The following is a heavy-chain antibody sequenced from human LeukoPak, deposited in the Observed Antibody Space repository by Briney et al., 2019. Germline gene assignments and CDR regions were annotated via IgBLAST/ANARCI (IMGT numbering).Heavy chain of an antibody. CDR2: ISGSSSTI. V-gene: IGHV3-48*04. Sequence: PGGSLRLSCAASGFTFSSYNMNWVRQAPGKGLEWVSYISGSSSTIYYADSVKGRFTISRDDAKNSLYLQMNSLRAEDTAVYYCARAESYWYFDLWGRGTLVTVSS. J-gene: IGHJ2*01. CDR1: GFTFSSYN. CDR3: ARAESYWYFDL. D-gene: IGHD3-10*01.